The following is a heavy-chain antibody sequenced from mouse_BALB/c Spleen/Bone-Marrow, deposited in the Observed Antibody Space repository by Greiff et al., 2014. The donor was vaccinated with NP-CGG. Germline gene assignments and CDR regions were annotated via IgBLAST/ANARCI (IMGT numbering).Heavy chain of an antibody. Sequence: EVKLQESGAELVRSGASVKLSCTASGFNIKDYYMHWVKQRPEQGLEWIGWIDPENGDTEYAPKFQGKATMTADTSSNTAYLQLSSLASEDTAVYYCNAATYYGNYFDVWGAGTTVTVSS. CDR3: NAATYYGNYFDV. CDR2: IDPENGDT. CDR1: GFNIKDYY. D-gene: IGHD2-10*01. J-gene: IGHJ1*01. V-gene: IGHV14-4*02.